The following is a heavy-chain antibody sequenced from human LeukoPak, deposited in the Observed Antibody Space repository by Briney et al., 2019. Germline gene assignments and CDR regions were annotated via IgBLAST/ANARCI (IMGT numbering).Heavy chain of an antibody. V-gene: IGHV4-31*03. CDR1: GGSISSGGYC. Sequence: SQTLSLTCTVSGGSISSGGYCWSWIRQHPGKGLEWIGYIYYSGSTYYNPSLKSRVTISVDTSKNQFSLKLSSVTAADTAVYYRARGVYYYYYGMDVWGQGTTVTVSS. CDR3: ARGVYYYYYGMDV. J-gene: IGHJ6*02. CDR2: IYYSGST.